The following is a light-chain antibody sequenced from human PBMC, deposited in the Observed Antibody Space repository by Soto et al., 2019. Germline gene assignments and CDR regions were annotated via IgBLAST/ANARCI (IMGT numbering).Light chain of an antibody. J-gene: IGLJ2*01. CDR2: DVD. V-gene: IGLV2-14*03. Sequence: QSALTQPASLSGFPGQSITISCTGISSDVGGNSYVSWYQQHPGNAPKLLIYDVDNRPSGICNRCSASKSGNTASLTISRLQAEDKGDYYCSSYTGGSTLFGGGTKLTVL. CDR1: SSDVGGNSY. CDR3: SSYTGGSTL.